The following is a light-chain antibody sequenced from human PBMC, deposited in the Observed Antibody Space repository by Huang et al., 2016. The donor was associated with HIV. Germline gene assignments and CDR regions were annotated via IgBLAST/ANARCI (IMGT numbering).Light chain of an antibody. CDR3: QQDYSTPVT. J-gene: IGKJ3*01. V-gene: IGKV4-1*01. CDR1: QSVLYSSNNKNY. CDR2: WAS. Sequence: DIVMTQSPDSLAVSLGEGATINCKSSQSVLYSSNNKNYLGWYQQEPGQPPKLLISWASTRESGVPDRFSGSGSGTDFALTISSLQAEDVAVYYCQQDYSTPVTFGPGTKVEIK.